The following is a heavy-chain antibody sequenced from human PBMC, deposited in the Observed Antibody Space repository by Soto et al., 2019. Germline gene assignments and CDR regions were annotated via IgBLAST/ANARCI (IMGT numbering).Heavy chain of an antibody. CDR3: ASTSYCSSTSCSNAFDI. V-gene: IGHV1-18*04. CDR2: ISAYNGNT. D-gene: IGHD2-2*01. Sequence: GASVKVSCKASGYTFTSYGSSWVRQAPGQGLEWMGWISAYNGNTNYAQKLQGRVTMTTDTSTSTAYMELRSLRSVDTAVYYCASTSYCSSTSCSNAFDIWGQGTMVTVSS. CDR1: GYTFTSYG. J-gene: IGHJ3*02.